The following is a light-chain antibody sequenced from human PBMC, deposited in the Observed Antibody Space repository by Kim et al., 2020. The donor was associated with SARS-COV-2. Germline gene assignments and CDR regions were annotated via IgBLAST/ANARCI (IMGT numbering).Light chain of an antibody. CDR1: QDISN. CDR2: DAS. CDR3: QQYDNLPS. V-gene: IGKV1-33*01. J-gene: IGKJ3*01. Sequence: DIQMTQSPSSLSASVGDRVTITCQASQDISNWYQQKPGKAPKLLIYDASNLETGVPSRFSGSGSGTDFTFTISSLQPEDIATYYCQQYDNLPSFGPGTKVDIK.